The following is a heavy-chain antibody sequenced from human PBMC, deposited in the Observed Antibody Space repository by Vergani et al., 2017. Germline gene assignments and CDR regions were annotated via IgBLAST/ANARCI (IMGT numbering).Heavy chain of an antibody. Sequence: EVQLVESGGGLVKPGGSLRLSCAASGFTFSSYSMNWVRQAPGKGLEWVSSISSSSSYIYYADSVKGRFTISRDNAKNSLYLQMNSLRAEYTAVYYCARDGKVVVPAAIFPWGQGTLVTVSS. CDR2: ISSSSSYI. CDR1: GFTFSSYS. J-gene: IGHJ5*02. D-gene: IGHD2-2*01. V-gene: IGHV3-21*01. CDR3: ARDGKVVVPAAIFP.